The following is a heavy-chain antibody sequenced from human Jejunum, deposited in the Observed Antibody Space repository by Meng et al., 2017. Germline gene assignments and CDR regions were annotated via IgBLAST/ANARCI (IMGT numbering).Heavy chain of an antibody. CDR2: VTIDGAT. CDR3: AKELANSRPFDY. J-gene: IGHJ4*02. V-gene: IGHV3-23*01. CDR1: GFIFTNYD. Sequence: GESLKISCAASGFIFTNYDMSWVRQAPGKGPEWVSTVTIDGATHYADSVKGRFTISRDNSKNTLFLQMNSLRVEDTAIYYCAKELANSRPFDYWGQGKRVTGSS. D-gene: IGHD2-21*01.